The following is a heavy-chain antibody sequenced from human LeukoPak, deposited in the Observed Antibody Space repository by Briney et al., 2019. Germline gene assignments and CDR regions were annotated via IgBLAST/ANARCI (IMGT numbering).Heavy chain of an antibody. CDR3: AKDPETYSSRWFDS. Sequence: GGSLRLSCTASGFPFSSYGMSWVRQAPGKGLEWVSGISAGGLGLHYADSVKGRFTISRDNSKNTVYLQMTSLRVEDTAVYYCAKDPETYSSRWFDSWGQGTLVTVSS. D-gene: IGHD2-21*01. CDR1: GFPFSSYG. CDR2: ISAGGLGL. J-gene: IGHJ5*01. V-gene: IGHV3-23*01.